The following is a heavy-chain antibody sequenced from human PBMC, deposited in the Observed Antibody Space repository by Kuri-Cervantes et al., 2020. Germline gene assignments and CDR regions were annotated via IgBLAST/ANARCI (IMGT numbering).Heavy chain of an antibody. J-gene: IGHJ6*03. D-gene: IGHD4-17*01. Sequence: SETLSLTCTVSGGSISSGDYYWSWIRQPPGKGLEWIGYIYYSGSTYYNPSLKSRVTMSVDTSKNQFSLNLSSVTAADTAVYYCARRTPTANYYYYYMDVWGKGTTVTVSS. V-gene: IGHV4-30-4*08. CDR1: GGSISSGDYY. CDR2: IYYSGST. CDR3: ARRTPTANYYYYYMDV.